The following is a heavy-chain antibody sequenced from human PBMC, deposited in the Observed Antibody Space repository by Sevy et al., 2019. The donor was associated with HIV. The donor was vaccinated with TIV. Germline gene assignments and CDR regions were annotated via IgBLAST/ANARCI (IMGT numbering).Heavy chain of an antibody. J-gene: IGHJ3*02. Sequence: GGSLRLSCAASGFTFSNVWMSWVRQAPGKGLEWVGRIKSKTGGGTTDYAAPVKGRFSISRDDSKNTLYLEMNSLKTEDTAVYYCTTDDPRDGEDALDMWGQGTKVTVSS. D-gene: IGHD2-21*01. CDR1: GFTFSNVW. V-gene: IGHV3-15*01. CDR3: TTDDPRDGEDALDM. CDR2: IKSKTGGGTT.